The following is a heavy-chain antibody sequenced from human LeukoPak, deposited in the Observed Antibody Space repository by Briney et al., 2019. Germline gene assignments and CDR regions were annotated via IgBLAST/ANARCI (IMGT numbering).Heavy chain of an antibody. CDR1: GYTFTSYD. D-gene: IGHD4-17*01. V-gene: IGHV1-8*01. CDR2: MNPNSGNT. J-gene: IGHJ5*02. CDR3: AKLALTTVTFREYNWFDP. Sequence: ASVKVSCKASGYTFTSYDINWVRQATGQGLEWMGWMNPNSGNTGYAQKFQGRVTMTRNTSISTAYMELSSLRSEDTAVYYCAKLALTTVTFREYNWFDPWGQGTLVTVSS.